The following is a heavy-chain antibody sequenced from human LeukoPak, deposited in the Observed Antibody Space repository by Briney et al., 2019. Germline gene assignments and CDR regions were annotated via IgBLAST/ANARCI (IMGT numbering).Heavy chain of an antibody. Sequence: GESPKISCKGSGYSFTSYWIVWVRQMPGKGLEWMGIIYPGDSDTRYSPSFQGQVTISADKSISTAYLQWSSLKASDTAMYYCARPPKSSSDAFDIWGQGTMVTVSS. CDR1: GYSFTSYW. V-gene: IGHV5-51*01. D-gene: IGHD6-6*01. CDR3: ARPPKSSSDAFDI. CDR2: IYPGDSDT. J-gene: IGHJ3*02.